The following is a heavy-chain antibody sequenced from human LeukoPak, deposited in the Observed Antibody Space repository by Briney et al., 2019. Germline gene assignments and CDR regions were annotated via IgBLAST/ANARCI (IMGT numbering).Heavy chain of an antibody. V-gene: IGHV3-30-3*01. J-gene: IGHJ4*02. Sequence: GGSLRLSCAASGFTFSSYSMHWARQAPGKALEGVAVISYDGSNKYYADSVKGRFTISRDNSKNTLYLQMNSLRAEETAVYYCARSYSSGWYDGCDYWGQGTLVTVSS. D-gene: IGHD6-19*01. CDR2: ISYDGSNK. CDR3: ARSYSSGWYDGCDY. CDR1: GFTFSSYS.